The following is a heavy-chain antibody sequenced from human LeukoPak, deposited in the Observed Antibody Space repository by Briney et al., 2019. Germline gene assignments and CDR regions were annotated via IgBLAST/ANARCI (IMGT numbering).Heavy chain of an antibody. V-gene: IGHV4-39*01. J-gene: IGHJ4*02. CDR3: ARSDQRFGEYHHTGFDY. CDR2: IYYSGST. Sequence: SETLSLTCTVSGGSISSSSYYWGWIRQPPGKGLEWIGSIYYSGSTYYSPSLKSRVTISVDTSKNQFSLKLSSVTAADTAVYYCARSDQRFGEYHHTGFDYWGQGTLVTVSS. D-gene: IGHD3-10*01. CDR1: GGSISSSSYY.